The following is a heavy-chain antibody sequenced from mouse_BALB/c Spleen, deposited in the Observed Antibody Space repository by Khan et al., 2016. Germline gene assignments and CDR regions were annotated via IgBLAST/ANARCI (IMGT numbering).Heavy chain of an antibody. CDR3: ARAPPRWYFDV. Sequence: EVQLQESGPGLVKPSQSLSLTCTVTGYSITSDYAWNWIRQFPGNKLEWMGYISYSGSTSYNPSLKSRISITRDTSKNQFFLQLNSVTTEDTATYYCARAPPRWYFDVGGAGTTVTVSS. V-gene: IGHV3-2*02. J-gene: IGHJ1*01. CDR2: ISYSGST. CDR1: GYSITSDYA.